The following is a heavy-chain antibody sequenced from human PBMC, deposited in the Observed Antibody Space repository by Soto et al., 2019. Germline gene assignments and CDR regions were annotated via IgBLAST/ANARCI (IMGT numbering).Heavy chain of an antibody. D-gene: IGHD3-10*01. Sequence: GESLKISCKGSGYSFTSYWIGWVRQMPGKGLEWMGIIYPGDSDTRYSPSFQGQVTISADKSISTAYLQWSSLKASDTAMYYCARHDPSDYYGWGSYFDYWGQGALVTVSS. CDR1: GYSFTSYW. V-gene: IGHV5-51*01. J-gene: IGHJ4*02. CDR2: IYPGDSDT. CDR3: ARHDPSDYYGWGSYFDY.